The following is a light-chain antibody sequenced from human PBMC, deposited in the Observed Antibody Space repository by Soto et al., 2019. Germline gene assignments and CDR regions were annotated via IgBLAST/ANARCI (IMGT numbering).Light chain of an antibody. Sequence: QSVLTQPASVSGSPGQSITISCTGTSSDVGGYNYVSWYQQHPGKAPKLMIYDVSNRPSGVSNRFSGSKSGNTASLTISGLQAEDEADYYCSSYTSSALVFGGGTPMTVL. J-gene: IGLJ2*01. CDR2: DVS. CDR1: SSDVGGYNY. CDR3: SSYTSSALV. V-gene: IGLV2-14*01.